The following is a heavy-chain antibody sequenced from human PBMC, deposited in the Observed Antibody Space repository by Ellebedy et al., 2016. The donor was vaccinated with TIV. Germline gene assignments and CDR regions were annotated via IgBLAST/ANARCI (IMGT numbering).Heavy chain of an antibody. CDR2: ISWDGGST. CDR1: GFTFSSYD. CDR3: AKGQGFGVIGGMDV. D-gene: IGHD3-10*01. J-gene: IGHJ6*02. V-gene: IGHV3-43D*03. Sequence: GESLKISCAASGFTFSSYDMHWVRQAPGKGLEWVSLISWDGGSTYYADSVKGRFTISRDNSKNSLYLQMNSLRAEDTALYYCAKGQGFGVIGGMDVWGQGTTVTVSS.